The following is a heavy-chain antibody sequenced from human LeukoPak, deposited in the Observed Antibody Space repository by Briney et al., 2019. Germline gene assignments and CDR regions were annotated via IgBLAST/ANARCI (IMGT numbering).Heavy chain of an antibody. CDR2: FIPIFGTA. D-gene: IGHD3-22*01. J-gene: IGHJ2*01. CDR3: ARVPQPRGTMIVLGYFDL. V-gene: IGHV1-69*13. CDR1: GRTFTSYA. Sequence: SSGKVSCNAAGRTFTSYAISWVRQAPGQGPGWMGGFIPIFGTANFAQKFQGRVTITADEPTSTAYMELSSLRSEDTAVYYCARVPQPRGTMIVLGYFDLWGRGTLVTVSS.